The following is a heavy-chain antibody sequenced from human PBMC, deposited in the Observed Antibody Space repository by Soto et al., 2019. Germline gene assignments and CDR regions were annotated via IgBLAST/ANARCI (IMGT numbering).Heavy chain of an antibody. Sequence: NPSETLSLTCSVSGGFLSSSNYYWSWIRQPPGKGLEWIGYIYHSGSTNYNPSLKSRVTISVDTSKNQFSLKVNSVNAADAAVYYCARGALRFLGNRFDTWGQGTRVTVSS. CDR1: GGFLSSSNYY. CDR3: ARGALRFLGNRFDT. D-gene: IGHD3-3*01. J-gene: IGHJ5*02. CDR2: IYHSGST. V-gene: IGHV4-61*01.